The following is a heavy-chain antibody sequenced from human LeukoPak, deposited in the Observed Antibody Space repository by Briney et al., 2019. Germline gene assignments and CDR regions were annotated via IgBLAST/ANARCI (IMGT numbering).Heavy chain of an antibody. CDR1: AFIFSGHW. V-gene: IGHV3-7*03. D-gene: IGHD6-6*01. Sequence: GGSLRLSCEGSAFIFSGHWMNWVRQTPGKGLEWVASIKEDGSERQYVDSVKGRFSISRDNTKGSLFLQLNSLRAEDTAVYYCAKDRRSYSSYILQLWGQGTLVTVSS. J-gene: IGHJ4*02. CDR2: IKEDGSER. CDR3: AKDRRSYSSYILQL.